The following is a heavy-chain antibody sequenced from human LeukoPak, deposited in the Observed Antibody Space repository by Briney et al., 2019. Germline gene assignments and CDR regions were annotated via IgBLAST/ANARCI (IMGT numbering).Heavy chain of an antibody. J-gene: IGHJ3*02. CDR3: TRGWSSAGVFDI. CDR1: GGSISSYY. Sequence: SETLSLTCTVSGGSISSYYWSWIRQPPGKGLEWIGYIYYSGSTNYNPSLKSRITVSMDSSKNQFSLEMKSVTAADTAIYYCTRGWSSAGVFDIWGQGTMVTVSS. CDR2: IYYSGST. V-gene: IGHV4-59*08. D-gene: IGHD6-19*01.